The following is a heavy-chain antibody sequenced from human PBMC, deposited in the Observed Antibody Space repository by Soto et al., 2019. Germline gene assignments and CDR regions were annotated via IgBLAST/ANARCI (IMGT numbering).Heavy chain of an antibody. J-gene: IGHJ3*02. CDR2: ITPIFGTA. D-gene: IGHD3-10*01. V-gene: IGHV1-69*01. CDR1: GGTFRNYA. Sequence: QVQLVQSGAEVKKPGSSVKVSCKASGGTFRNYAISWVRQAPGKGLEWMGGITPIFGTANYAQKFKGRVTVTADESTRTAYMELSSLRSEDTAVYYCASGVTLTHDAFDIWGQGTMVTVSS. CDR3: ASGVTLTHDAFDI.